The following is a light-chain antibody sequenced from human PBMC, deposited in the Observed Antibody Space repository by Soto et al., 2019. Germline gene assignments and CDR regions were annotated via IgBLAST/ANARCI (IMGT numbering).Light chain of an antibody. CDR2: KAS. Sequence: DIQMTQSPSTLSASVGDRVIITCRAGESISNWLAWYQQKPGKAPNLLIYKASSLKSGVPLRFSGSGSGTEFTLTINSLQPDDFATYYCHQYDTYWTFGQGTKVEFK. J-gene: IGKJ1*01. V-gene: IGKV1-5*03. CDR1: ESISNW. CDR3: HQYDTYWT.